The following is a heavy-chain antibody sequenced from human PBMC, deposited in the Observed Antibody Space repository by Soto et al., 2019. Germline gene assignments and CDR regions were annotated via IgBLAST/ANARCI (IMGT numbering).Heavy chain of an antibody. CDR1: GFTFSSFG. CDR3: AKPTVPFGRTVVAGPCDN. V-gene: IGHV3-30*18. J-gene: IGHJ4*02. D-gene: IGHD6-19*01. CDR2: ILYDGSNK. Sequence: QVQLVESGGGVVQPGRSLRLSCAASGFTFSSFGMHWVRQAPGKGLEWVAVILYDGSNKYYADSVQGRFTISRDNSKNTLYLQMNSLRAEDTAVFYCAKPTVPFGRTVVAGPCDNWGQGTLVTVSS.